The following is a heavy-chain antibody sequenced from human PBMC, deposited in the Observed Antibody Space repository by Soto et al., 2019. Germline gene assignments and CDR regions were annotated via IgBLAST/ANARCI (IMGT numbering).Heavy chain of an antibody. Sequence: QVQLQESGPGLVKPSETLSLTCTVSGGSVSSDSNYWGWIRQPPGKGLEWIAYMYYSGSTKYNHSLKSRVTIPVDTSKNQFALKLNSVTAADTAVYYCARVASGGYYQFGMDVWGQGTTVTVSS. CDR1: GGSVSSDSNY. D-gene: IGHD2-15*01. CDR2: MYYSGST. CDR3: ARVASGGYYQFGMDV. V-gene: IGHV4-61*01. J-gene: IGHJ6*02.